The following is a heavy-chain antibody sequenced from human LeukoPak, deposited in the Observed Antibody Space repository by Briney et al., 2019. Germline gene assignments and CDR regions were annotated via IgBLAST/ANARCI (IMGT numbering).Heavy chain of an antibody. D-gene: IGHD5-18*01. Sequence: GGSLRLSCAASGFTFSSYWMSWVRQAPGKGLEWVANIKQDGSEKYYVDSVKGRFTISRDSAKNSLYLQMNSLRAEDTAVYYCARDHRGYLTNDAFDIWGQGTMVTVSS. CDR2: IKQDGSEK. CDR1: GFTFSSYW. J-gene: IGHJ3*02. V-gene: IGHV3-7*01. CDR3: ARDHRGYLTNDAFDI.